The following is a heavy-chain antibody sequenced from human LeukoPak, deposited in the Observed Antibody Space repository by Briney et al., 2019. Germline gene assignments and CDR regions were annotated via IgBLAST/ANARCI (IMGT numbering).Heavy chain of an antibody. J-gene: IGHJ4*02. CDR2: IYYGGST. Sequence: SETLSLTCTVSGGSISSSSYYWGWIRQPPGKGLEWIGSIYYGGSTYYNPSLKSRVTISVDTSKNQFSLKLSSVTAADTAVYYCARTYYDILTGYSYYFDYWGQGTLVTVSS. CDR1: GGSISSSSYY. CDR3: ARTYYDILTGYSYYFDY. V-gene: IGHV4-39*01. D-gene: IGHD3-9*01.